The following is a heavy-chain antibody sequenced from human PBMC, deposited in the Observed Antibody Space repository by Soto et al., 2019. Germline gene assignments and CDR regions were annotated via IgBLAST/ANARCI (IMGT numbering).Heavy chain of an antibody. CDR1: GYTFTSYY. CDR2: INPSGGST. V-gene: IGHV1-46*01. Sequence: ASVKVSCKASGYTFTSYYIHWVRQAPGQGLEWMGIINPSGGSTSYAQKFQGRVTMTRDTSTSTVYMELSSLRSEDTAVYYCAREGSRTAMDYYYGMDVWGQGTTVTVSS. J-gene: IGHJ6*02. CDR3: AREGSRTAMDYYYGMDV. D-gene: IGHD5-18*01.